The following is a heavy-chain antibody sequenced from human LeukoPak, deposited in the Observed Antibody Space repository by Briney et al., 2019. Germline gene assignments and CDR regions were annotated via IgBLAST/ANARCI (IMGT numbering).Heavy chain of an antibody. D-gene: IGHD2-15*01. Sequence: ASVKVSCKASGYTFTGYYMHWVRQARGQGLEWMGWINPNSGGTNYAQKFQGRVTMTRDTSISTAYMELSRLRSDDTAVYYCAREGTVVVVAAFDYWGQGTLVTVSS. CDR1: GYTFTGYY. J-gene: IGHJ4*02. CDR3: AREGTVVVVAAFDY. V-gene: IGHV1-2*02. CDR2: INPNSGGT.